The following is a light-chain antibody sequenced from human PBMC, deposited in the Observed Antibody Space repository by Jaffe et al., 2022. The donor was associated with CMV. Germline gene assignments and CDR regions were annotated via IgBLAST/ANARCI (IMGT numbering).Light chain of an antibody. CDR2: WAS. Sequence: DIVMTQSPDSLAVSLGERATINCKSSQSVLYSSNNRNYLAWYQQKPGQPPKLLIYWASTREFGVPDRFSGSGSGTDFTLTISSLQAEDVAVYYCQQYFISPPTFGQGTKLEIE. CDR3: QQYFISPPT. V-gene: IGKV4-1*01. CDR1: QSVLYSSNNRNY. J-gene: IGKJ2*01.